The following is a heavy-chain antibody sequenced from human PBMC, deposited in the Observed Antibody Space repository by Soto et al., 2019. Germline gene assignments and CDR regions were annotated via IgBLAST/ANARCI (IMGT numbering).Heavy chain of an antibody. D-gene: IGHD2-2*01. CDR3: AKWGPVPAAMNYYYGMDV. Sequence: QAGGSLRLSCAASGFTFSSYAMSWVRQAPGKGLEWASAISGSGGSTYYADSVKGRFTISRDNSKNTLYLQMNSLRAEDTAVYYCAKWGPVPAAMNYYYGMDVWGQGTTVTVSS. CDR2: ISGSGGST. CDR1: GFTFSSYA. V-gene: IGHV3-23*01. J-gene: IGHJ6*02.